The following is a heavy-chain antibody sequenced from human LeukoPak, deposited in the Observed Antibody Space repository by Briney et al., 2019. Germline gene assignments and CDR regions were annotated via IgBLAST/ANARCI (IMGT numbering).Heavy chain of an antibody. J-gene: IGHJ4*02. V-gene: IGHV3-48*01. Sequence: GGSLRLSCAASGFTLSSYSMNWVRQAPGKGLEWVSYISTTSRTIHYADSVKGRFTISRDNAKNSLYLQMNSLRAEDTAVYYCARVIAAAGIDYWGQGTLVTVSS. CDR3: ARVIAAAGIDY. D-gene: IGHD6-13*01. CDR1: GFTLSSYS. CDR2: ISTTSRTI.